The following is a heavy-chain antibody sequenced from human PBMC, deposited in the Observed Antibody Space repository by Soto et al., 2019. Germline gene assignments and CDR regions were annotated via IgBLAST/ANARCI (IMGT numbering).Heavy chain of an antibody. D-gene: IGHD5-12*01. CDR1: GFTISSYG. Sequence: GGSLRLSSAASGFTISSYGMHWVSQAPGKGLEWVAVIWYDGSNKYYADSVKGRFTISRDNSKNTLYLQMNGLRAEDTAVYYCHGGYDQNRYYYMDVWGKGTTVTVS. V-gene: IGHV3-33*01. CDR2: IWYDGSNK. CDR3: HGGYDQNRYYYMDV. J-gene: IGHJ6*03.